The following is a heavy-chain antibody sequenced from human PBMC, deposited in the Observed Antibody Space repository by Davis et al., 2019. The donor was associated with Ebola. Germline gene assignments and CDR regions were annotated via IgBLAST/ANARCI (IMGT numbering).Heavy chain of an antibody. V-gene: IGHV3-30*02. CDR1: GFTFSSYD. CDR2: IRSDGSKK. CDR3: AKGDSS. J-gene: IGHJ4*02. Sequence: GESLKISCAASGFTFSSYDMHWVRQAPGKGLEWVAFIRSDGSKKYYADSVKGRLTISRDNFKNTVYLQMNSLRVEDTAVYYCAKGDSSWGQGTLVTVSS. D-gene: IGHD3-22*01.